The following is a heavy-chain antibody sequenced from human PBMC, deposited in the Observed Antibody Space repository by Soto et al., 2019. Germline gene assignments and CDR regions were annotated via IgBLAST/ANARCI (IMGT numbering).Heavy chain of an antibody. D-gene: IGHD5-18*01. J-gene: IGHJ5*01. CDR3: ARPRYSYGFFRGFDS. CDR2: VFFTGNT. Sequence: QLQLQESGPGLVKPSETLSLSCTVSGGSIRGGSYYWGWVRQPPGKGLGWIGSVFFTGNTYYNPSLKSRVTIFVDMSKNQFSLNMTSVTAADTAVYFCARPRYSYGFFRGFDSWGQGALVTVSS. V-gene: IGHV4-39*01. CDR1: GGSIRGGSYY.